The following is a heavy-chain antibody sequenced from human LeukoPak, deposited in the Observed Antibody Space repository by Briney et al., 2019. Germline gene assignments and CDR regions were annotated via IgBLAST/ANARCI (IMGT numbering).Heavy chain of an antibody. CDR3: AKLPLTWDFFDY. D-gene: IGHD7-27*01. J-gene: IGHJ4*02. V-gene: IGHV3-23*01. CDR1: GFTFSSYA. CDR2: ISGSGGST. Sequence: GGSLRLSSAASGFTFSSYAMSWVRPAPGKGLEWVSAISGSGGSTYYADSVKGRFTISRDNSKNTLYLQMNSLRAEDTAVYYCAKLPLTWDFFDYWGEGTLVTVSS.